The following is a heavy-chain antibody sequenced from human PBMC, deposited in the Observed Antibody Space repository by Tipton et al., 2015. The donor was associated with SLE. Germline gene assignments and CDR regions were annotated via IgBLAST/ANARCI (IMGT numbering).Heavy chain of an antibody. V-gene: IGHV4-61*02. CDR2: IYSSGST. J-gene: IGHJ5*02. Sequence: GLVKPSQTLSLTCTVSGVSITSGTHYWSWIRQPAGKGLEWIGRIYSSGSTNYNPSLKSRVTLSVDTSKNQFSLKLTSVTAADTAVYYCARDFRANGNWFDPRGQGTPGTVSS. D-gene: IGHD1-26*01. CDR1: GVSITSGTHY. CDR3: ARDFRANGNWFDP.